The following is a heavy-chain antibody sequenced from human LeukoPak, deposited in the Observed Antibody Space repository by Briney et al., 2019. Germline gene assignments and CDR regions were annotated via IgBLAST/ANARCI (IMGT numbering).Heavy chain of an antibody. CDR1: GFTSSSYS. V-gene: IGHV3-21*01. CDR2: ISSSSSDI. J-gene: IGHJ4*02. CDR3: ARDSRTTGTTSGYFDY. Sequence: GGSLRLSCAASGFTSSSYSLNWVRQAPGKGLEWVSSISSSSSDIYYAVSVKGRFTISRDNAKNSLYLQMNSLRAEDTAVYYCARDSRTTGTTSGYFDYWGQGTLVTVSS. D-gene: IGHD1-1*01.